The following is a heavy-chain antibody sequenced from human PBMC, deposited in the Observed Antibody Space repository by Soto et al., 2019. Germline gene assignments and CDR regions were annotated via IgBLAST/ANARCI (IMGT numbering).Heavy chain of an antibody. V-gene: IGHV1-18*01. CDR2: ISAYNGNT. CDR3: VYLVATKNAFDI. D-gene: IGHD5-12*01. CDR1: GYTFTSYG. Sequence: QVQLVQSGAEVKKPGASVKVSCKASGYTFTSYGISWVRQAPGQGLEWMGWISAYNGNTNYAQKHQGRVTMTTDTSRSTAYMELRSLRSDDTAVYYCVYLVATKNAFDIWGQGTMVTVSS. J-gene: IGHJ3*02.